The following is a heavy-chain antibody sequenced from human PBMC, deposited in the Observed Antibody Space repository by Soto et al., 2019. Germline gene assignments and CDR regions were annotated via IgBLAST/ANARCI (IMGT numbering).Heavy chain of an antibody. V-gene: IGHV3-11*01. CDR2: ISSSGSTI. D-gene: IGHD6-19*01. J-gene: IGHJ4*02. Sequence: GGSLRLSCAASGFTFSDYYMSWIRQAPGKGLEWVSYISSSGSTIYYADSVKGRFTISRDNAKNSLYLQMNSLRAEDTAVYYCATCIAVAGTGYYFDYWGQGTLVTVSS. CDR3: ATCIAVAGTGYYFDY. CDR1: GFTFSDYY.